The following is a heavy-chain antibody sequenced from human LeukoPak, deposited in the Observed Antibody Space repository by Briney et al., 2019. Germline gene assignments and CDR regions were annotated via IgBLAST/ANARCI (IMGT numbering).Heavy chain of an antibody. D-gene: IGHD1-26*01. CDR3: ARDRTQVGAPDYFDY. CDR2: IKQDGSEK. V-gene: IGHV3-7*01. J-gene: IGHJ4*02. Sequence: GGSLRLSCAASGFTFSSYWMSWVRQAPGKGLEWVANIKQDGSEKYYVDSVKGRFTISRDNAKNSLYLQMNSLRAEDTAVYYCARDRTQVGAPDYFDYWGQGTLVTVSS. CDR1: GFTFSSYW.